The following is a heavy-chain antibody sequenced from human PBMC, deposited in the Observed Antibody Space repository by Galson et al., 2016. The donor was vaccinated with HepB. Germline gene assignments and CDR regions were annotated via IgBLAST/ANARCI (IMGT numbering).Heavy chain of an antibody. CDR3: AREPPPSSSFDH. Sequence: SVKVSCKASGYTLSSYYMHWVRQAPGQGLEWMGVMFPSGGRTSYAQKFQGRVTMTRDTSTRTHYMELNSLGSEDTAVYHCAREPPPSSSFDHWGQGPLVTVSS. J-gene: IGHJ4*02. CDR2: MFPSGGRT. CDR1: GYTLSSYY. V-gene: IGHV1-46*01.